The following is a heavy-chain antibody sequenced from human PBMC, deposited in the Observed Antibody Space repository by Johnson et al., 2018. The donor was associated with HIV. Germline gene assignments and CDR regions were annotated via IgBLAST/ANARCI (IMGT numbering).Heavy chain of an antibody. D-gene: IGHD2-8*02. J-gene: IGHJ3*02. CDR3: ARDVLGDGTYPPDAFDI. V-gene: IGHV3-30-3*01. Sequence: VQLVESGGGVVQPGRSLRLSCAASGFTFSSYAMHWVRQAPGKGLEWVAVISYDGSNKYYADSVKGRFTISRDNSKTTLYLQVHSLRVEDTAVYYCARDVLGDGTYPPDAFDIWGQGTMVTVSS. CDR2: ISYDGSNK. CDR1: GFTFSSYA.